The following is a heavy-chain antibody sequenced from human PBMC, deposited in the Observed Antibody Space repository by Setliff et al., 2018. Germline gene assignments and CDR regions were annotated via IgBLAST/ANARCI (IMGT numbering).Heavy chain of an antibody. CDR2: IKQDGREK. J-gene: IGHJ6*03. CDR3: ARVIYFYNMDV. Sequence: PGGSLRLSCAASGFTFSSYWMSWVRQAPGKGLEWVANIKQDGREKYYVDSVKGRFTISRDNAKNSLYLQMNSLRAEDTAVYYCARVIYFYNMDVWGKGTTVTVSS. CDR1: GFTFSSYW. V-gene: IGHV3-7*01.